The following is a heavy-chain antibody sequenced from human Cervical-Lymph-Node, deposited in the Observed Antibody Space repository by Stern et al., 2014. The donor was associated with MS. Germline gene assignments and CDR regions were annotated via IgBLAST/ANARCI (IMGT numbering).Heavy chain of an antibody. CDR2: ISWNSGSI. D-gene: IGHD3-22*01. V-gene: IGHV3-9*01. Sequence: EVQLVESGGGLVQPGRSLRLSCAASGFTFDDYAMHWVRQAPGKGLEWVSGISWNSGSIGYADSVQGRFTISRDNAKNSLYLQMNSLRAEDTALYYCAKANYDSSGYYYLFLDYWGQGTLVTVSS. J-gene: IGHJ4*02. CDR3: AKANYDSSGYYYLFLDY. CDR1: GFTFDDYA.